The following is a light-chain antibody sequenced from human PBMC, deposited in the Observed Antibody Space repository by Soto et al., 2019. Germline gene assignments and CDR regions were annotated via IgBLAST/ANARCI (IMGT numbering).Light chain of an antibody. CDR1: SSDVGSYNY. V-gene: IGLV2-14*01. Sequence: QSVLTQPASVSGSPGQSIAISCTGTSSDVGSYNYVSWYQQHPDKAPKLILYDVTNRPSGVSNRFSGSKSGNTASLTISGLQAEDEADYYCSSYTTISTYVFGTGTKVT. CDR3: SSYTTISTYV. J-gene: IGLJ1*01. CDR2: DVT.